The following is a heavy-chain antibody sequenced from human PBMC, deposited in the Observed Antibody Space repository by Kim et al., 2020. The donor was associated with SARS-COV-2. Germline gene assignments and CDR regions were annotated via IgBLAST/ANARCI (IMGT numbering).Heavy chain of an antibody. J-gene: IGHJ4*02. CDR3: AKDGQSSGFSY. Sequence: GGSLRLSCAASGFTFSSYGMHWVRQAPGKGLEWVAVISYDGSNKYYADSVKGRFTISRDNSKNTLYLQMNSLRAEDTAVYYCAKDGQSSGFSYWGQGTLVSTSS. D-gene: IGHD6-25*01. CDR2: ISYDGSNK. CDR1: GFTFSSYG. V-gene: IGHV3-30*18.